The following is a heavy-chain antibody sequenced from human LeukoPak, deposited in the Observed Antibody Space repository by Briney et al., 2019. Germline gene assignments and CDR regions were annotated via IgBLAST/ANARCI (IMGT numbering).Heavy chain of an antibody. CDR3: ARDKGFRCSSTSCYDGYGMDV. J-gene: IGHJ6*02. V-gene: IGHV4-59*01. Sequence: SETLSLTCTVSGGSISSYCWSWIRQPPGKGLEWIGYIYYSGSTNYNPSLKSRVTISVDTSKNQFSLKLSSVTAADTAVYYCARDKGFRCSSTSCYDGYGMDVWGQGTTVTVSS. CDR1: GGSISSYC. CDR2: IYYSGST. D-gene: IGHD2-2*01.